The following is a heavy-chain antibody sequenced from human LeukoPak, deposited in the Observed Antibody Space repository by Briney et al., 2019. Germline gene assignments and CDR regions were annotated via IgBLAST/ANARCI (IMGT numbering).Heavy chain of an antibody. J-gene: IGHJ4*02. CDR2: INAGNDNT. V-gene: IGHV1-3*01. Sequence: ASVKVSCKASGYTFTSYAMHWVRQAPGQRLEWMGWINAGNDNTKYSQKFQGRVTITRDTSASTAYMELSSLRSEDTAVYYCARGSYEAYYYGSGSYSDHDYWGQGTPVTVSS. D-gene: IGHD3-10*01. CDR1: GYTFTSYA. CDR3: ARGSYEAYYYGSGSYSDHDY.